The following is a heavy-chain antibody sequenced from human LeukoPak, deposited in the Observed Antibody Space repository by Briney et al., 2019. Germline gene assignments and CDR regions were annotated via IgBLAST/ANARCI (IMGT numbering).Heavy chain of an antibody. V-gene: IGHV3-15*01. D-gene: IGHD6-19*01. Sequence: GGSLRLSCAASRFTFNNAWMSWVRQAPGKGLEWVGRIKTKTDGGTTDYAAPVKGRFTISRDDSKNTLYLEMNSLKTEDTAVYYCTTDGVYSRGLLFDYWGQGTLVTVSS. CDR2: IKTKTDGGTT. CDR1: RFTFNNAW. J-gene: IGHJ4*02. CDR3: TTDGVYSRGLLFDY.